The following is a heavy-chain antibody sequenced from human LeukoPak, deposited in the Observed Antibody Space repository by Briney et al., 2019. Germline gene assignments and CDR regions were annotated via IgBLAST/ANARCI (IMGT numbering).Heavy chain of an antibody. CDR3: VRNNNNDY. D-gene: IGHD2/OR15-2a*01. CDR1: GFTFDDYA. Sequence: PGGSLRLSCAASGFTFDDYAMHWVRQAPGKGLEWVSGISWNSGSIGYADSVKGRFTISRDISLHLQMNSLRAEDTAVYYCVRNNNNDYWGQGTLVTVSS. J-gene: IGHJ4*02. CDR2: ISWNSGSI. V-gene: IGHV3-9*01.